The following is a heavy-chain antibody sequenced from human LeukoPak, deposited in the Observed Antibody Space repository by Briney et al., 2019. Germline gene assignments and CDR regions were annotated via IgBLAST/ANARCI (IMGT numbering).Heavy chain of an antibody. J-gene: IGHJ4*02. V-gene: IGHV1-24*01. D-gene: IGHD1-26*01. CDR3: ATSEGKWELSTFDY. CDR1: GYTLTELS. Sequence: ASVKVSCKVSGYTLTELSMHCVRQAPGKGLEWMGGFDPEDGETIYAQKFQGRVTMTEDTSTDTAYMELSSLRSEDTAVYYCATSEGKWELSTFDYWGQGTLVIVTS. CDR2: FDPEDGET.